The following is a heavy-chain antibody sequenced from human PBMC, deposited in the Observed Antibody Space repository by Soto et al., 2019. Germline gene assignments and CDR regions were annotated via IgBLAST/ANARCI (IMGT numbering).Heavy chain of an antibody. V-gene: IGHV4-39*01. D-gene: IGHD2-8*01. CDR1: GGSISSSSYY. Sequence: SETLSLTCTVSGGSISSSSYYWGWIRQPPGKGLEWIGSIYYSGSTYYNPSLKSRVTISVDTSKNQFSLKLSSVTATDTAVYYCARSSIVPRLLMYPFDYWGQGTLVTVSS. CDR2: IYYSGST. CDR3: ARSSIVPRLLMYPFDY. J-gene: IGHJ4*02.